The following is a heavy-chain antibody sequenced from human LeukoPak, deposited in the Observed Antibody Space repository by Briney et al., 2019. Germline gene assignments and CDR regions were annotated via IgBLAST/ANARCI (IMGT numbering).Heavy chain of an antibody. CDR2: MNPNSGNT. Sequence: GSSVKVSCKASGGTFSSYAISWVRQAPGQGLEWMGWMNPNSGNTGYAQKFQGRVTMTRNTSISTAYMELSSLRSEDTAVYYCARGESGSWYSPSGDYGMDVWGQGTTVTVSS. V-gene: IGHV1-8*02. CDR1: GGTFSSYA. J-gene: IGHJ6*02. CDR3: ARGESGSWYSPSGDYGMDV. D-gene: IGHD6-13*01.